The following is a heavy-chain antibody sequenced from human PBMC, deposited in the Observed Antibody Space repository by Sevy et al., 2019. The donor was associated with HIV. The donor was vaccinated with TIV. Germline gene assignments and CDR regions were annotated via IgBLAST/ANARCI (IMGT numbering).Heavy chain of an antibody. D-gene: IGHD3-10*01. CDR3: ARDIVVRGDFRTYYYHYYMDV. V-gene: IGHV4-4*07. Sequence: SETLSLTCTVSGSSISNCYWSWIRQPARKGLEWIRRLNTRRDTHYNPSLKSRVTMSLDTSRKHFSLNLTSVIAADTAIYYCARDIVVRGDFRTYYYHYYMDVWGKGTTVTVSS. CDR1: GSSISNCY. CDR2: LNTRRDT. J-gene: IGHJ6*03.